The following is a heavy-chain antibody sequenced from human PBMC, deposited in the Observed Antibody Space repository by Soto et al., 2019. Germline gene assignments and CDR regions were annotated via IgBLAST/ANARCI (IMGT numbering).Heavy chain of an antibody. V-gene: IGHV3-30*18. CDR1: GFTFSSDG. D-gene: IGHD6-19*01. CDR2: ISYDGSNK. J-gene: IGHJ4*02. CDR3: AKDRLEIAVASPFDY. Sequence: GGSLRLSCAASGFTFSSDGMHWVRQAPGKGLEWVAVISYDGSNKYYADSVKGRFTISRDNSKNTLYLQMNSLRAEDTAVYYCAKDRLEIAVASPFDYWGQGTLVTVSS.